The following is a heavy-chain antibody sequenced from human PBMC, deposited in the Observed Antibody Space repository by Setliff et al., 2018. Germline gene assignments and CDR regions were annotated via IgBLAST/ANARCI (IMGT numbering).Heavy chain of an antibody. CDR2: VSNSGGVK. CDR3: AKVGIFGGGYFDL. V-gene: IGHV3-48*03. D-gene: IGHD3-3*01. CDR1: GFTFSSYE. Sequence: PGGSLRLSCAASGFTFSSYEMNWVRQAPGKGLEWVSYVSNSGGVKYYTDSVKGRFTFSRDNAKNSLYLQMNSLRAEDTAVYYCAKVGIFGGGYFDLWGLGTLVTVSS. J-gene: IGHJ4*02.